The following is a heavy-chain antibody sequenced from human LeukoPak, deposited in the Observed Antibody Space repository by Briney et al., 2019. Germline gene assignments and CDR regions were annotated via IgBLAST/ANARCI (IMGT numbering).Heavy chain of an antibody. CDR3: ARRANYGSFSLGY. J-gene: IGHJ4*02. D-gene: IGHD3-10*01. Sequence: GESLKISCKGSGYSFTTYWIAWVRQMPGKGLEWMGIIYLGDSDTRYSPSFQGQVTISVDKSISTAFPQWSSLKASDSAMFYCARRANYGSFSLGYWGQGTLVTVSS. V-gene: IGHV5-51*01. CDR2: IYLGDSDT. CDR1: GYSFTTYW.